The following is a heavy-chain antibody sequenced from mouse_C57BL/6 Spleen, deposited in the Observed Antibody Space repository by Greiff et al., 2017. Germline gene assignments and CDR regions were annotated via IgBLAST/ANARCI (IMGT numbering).Heavy chain of an antibody. V-gene: IGHV5-17*01. J-gene: IGHJ2*01. CDR2: ISSGSSTI. Sequence: EVMLVESGGGLVKPGGSLKLSCAASGFTFSDYGMHWVRQAPEQGLEWVAYISSGSSTIYYAYTVKGRFTISRDNAKNTLFLQRTSLRSEDKARYYCARRGDYFDYWGQGTTLTVSS. CDR1: GFTFSDYG. CDR3: ARRGDYFDY.